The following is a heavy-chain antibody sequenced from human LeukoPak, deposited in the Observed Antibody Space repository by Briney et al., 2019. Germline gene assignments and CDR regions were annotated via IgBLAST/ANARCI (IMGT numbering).Heavy chain of an antibody. D-gene: IGHD3-16*02. Sequence: SDTLSLTCTVSGGSISGYFWSWIRQPAAKGLEWIGRIYATGTTNYNPSLKTRVTMSVDTSKNQFSLNLASVTAADTAVYYCAREGGGSNRCLDWGQGTLVTVSP. J-gene: IGHJ1*01. V-gene: IGHV4-4*07. CDR3: AREGGGSNRCLD. CDR1: GGSISGYF. CDR2: IYATGTT.